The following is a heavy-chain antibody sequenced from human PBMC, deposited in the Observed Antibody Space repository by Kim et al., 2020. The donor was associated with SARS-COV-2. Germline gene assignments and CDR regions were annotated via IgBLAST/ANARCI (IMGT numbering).Heavy chain of an antibody. Sequence: ASVKVSCKASGYTFTSYAMHWVRQAPGQRLEWMGWINAGNGNTKYSQKFQGRVTITRDTSASTAYMELSSLRSEDTAVYYCARGLPSTAMVGYWGQGTLVTVSS. D-gene: IGHD5-18*01. CDR1: GYTFTSYA. CDR3: ARGLPSTAMVGY. CDR2: INAGNGNT. V-gene: IGHV1-3*01. J-gene: IGHJ4*02.